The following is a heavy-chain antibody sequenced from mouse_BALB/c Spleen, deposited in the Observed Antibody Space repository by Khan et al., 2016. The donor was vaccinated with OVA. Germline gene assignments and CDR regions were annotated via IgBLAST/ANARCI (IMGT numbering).Heavy chain of an antibody. J-gene: IGHJ4*01. D-gene: IGHD2-3*01. V-gene: IGHV3-2*02. CDR3: ARDGSRYNYAMDY. CDR2: IRSSGST. Sequence: VQLKESGPGLVKPSPSLSLTYTVTGYSITSDYAWNWIRQFPGNKLEWMGYIRSSGSTNYNPALKSRISITRDTSKNQFFLQLNSVTTEDTATYYCARDGSRYNYAMDYWGQGTSVTVSS. CDR1: GYSITSDYA.